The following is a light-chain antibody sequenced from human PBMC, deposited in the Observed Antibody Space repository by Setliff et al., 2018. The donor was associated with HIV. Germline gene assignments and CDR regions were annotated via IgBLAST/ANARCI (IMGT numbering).Light chain of an antibody. CDR3: NTYISSTPNYV. Sequence: QSALTQPASVSGPPGQSIAISCTGTSSDIGSYNYVSWYQHHPGKAPRLIIYDVTNRPSGFSDRFSGSKSGNTASLTISGLQAEDEADYYCNTYISSTPNYVFGTGTKVTVL. CDR2: DVT. CDR1: SSDIGSYNY. V-gene: IGLV2-14*01. J-gene: IGLJ1*01.